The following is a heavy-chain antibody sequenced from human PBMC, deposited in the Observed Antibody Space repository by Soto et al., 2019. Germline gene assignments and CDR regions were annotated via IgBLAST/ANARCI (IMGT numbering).Heavy chain of an antibody. D-gene: IGHD6-13*01. Sequence: QVQLVQSGAEVKKPGSSVKVSCKASGGTFSSYAISWVRQAPGQGLEWMGGIIPIFGTANYAQKFQGRVTITAGASASTACMELSSLRSEDTAVYYCARDGRYSSTKNWFDPWGQGSLVTVSS. CDR1: GGTFSSYA. V-gene: IGHV1-69*12. CDR2: IIPIFGTA. J-gene: IGHJ5*02. CDR3: ARDGRYSSTKNWFDP.